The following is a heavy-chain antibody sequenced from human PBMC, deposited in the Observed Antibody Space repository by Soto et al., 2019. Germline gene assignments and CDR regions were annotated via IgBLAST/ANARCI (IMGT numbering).Heavy chain of an antibody. J-gene: IGHJ3*02. CDR2: ISGSGGST. CDR3: AKDSHCYSGSYPLQGTFDI. CDR1: GFTFSSYA. Sequence: GGSLRLSCAASGFTFSSYAMSWVRQAPGKGLEWVSAISGSGGSTYYADSVKGRFTISRDNSKNTVYLQMNSLRAEDTAVYYGAKDSHCYSGSYPLQGTFDIWGQGTMVTVSS. D-gene: IGHD1-26*01. V-gene: IGHV3-23*01.